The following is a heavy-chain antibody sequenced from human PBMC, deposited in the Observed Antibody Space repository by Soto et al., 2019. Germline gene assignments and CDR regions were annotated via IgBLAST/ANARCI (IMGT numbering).Heavy chain of an antibody. V-gene: IGHV4-31*03. CDR2: IYYSGST. CDR1: GGSISSGGYY. CDR3: AREGGGNSRRNFDY. D-gene: IGHD2-21*02. J-gene: IGHJ4*02. Sequence: PSETLSLTCTVSGGSISSGGYYWSWIRQHPGKGLEWIGYIYYSGSTYYNPSLKSRVTISVDTSKNQFSLKLSSVTAADTAVYYCAREGGGNSRRNFDYWGQGXLVTVYS.